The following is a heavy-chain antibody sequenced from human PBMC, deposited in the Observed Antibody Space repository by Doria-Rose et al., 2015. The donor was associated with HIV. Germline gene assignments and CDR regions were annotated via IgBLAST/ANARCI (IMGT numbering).Heavy chain of an antibody. CDR3: ARIKSSRWYHKYYFDF. D-gene: IGHD6-13*01. CDR1: GVSLSSPGMG. CDR2: IFSDDER. J-gene: IGHJ4*02. Sequence: QESGHVLVKPTETLTLTCTVSGVSLSSPGMGVSWIRQPPGKALEWLANIFSDDERSYKTSLKSRLTISRGTSKSQVVLTMTDMDPVDTATYYCARIKSSRWYHKYYFDFWGQGTLVIVSA. V-gene: IGHV2-26*01.